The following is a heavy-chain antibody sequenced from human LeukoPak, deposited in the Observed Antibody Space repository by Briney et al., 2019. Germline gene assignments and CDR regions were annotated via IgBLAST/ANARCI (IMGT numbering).Heavy chain of an antibody. CDR2: INPTGGST. CDR1: GYSFTTYY. D-gene: IGHD2-15*01. J-gene: IGHJ6*02. CDR3: ARERYCSGGNCFVTYYYGMDV. V-gene: IGHV1-46*01. Sequence: GASVKVSCKASGYSFTTYYMHWVRQAPGQGLEWMGIINPTGGSTNYAQKFEGRVTMTGDTSTSTVYMELSSLRSEDTAVYYCARERYCSGGNCFVTYYYGMDVWGQGTTVTVSS.